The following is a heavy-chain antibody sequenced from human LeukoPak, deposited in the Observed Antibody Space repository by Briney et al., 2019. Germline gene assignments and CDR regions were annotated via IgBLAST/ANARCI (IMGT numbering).Heavy chain of an antibody. CDR3: ARDFPLLAGLQRYSGSYQDLDY. J-gene: IGHJ4*02. CDR1: GFTFRSYG. CDR2: IWYDGSNK. V-gene: IGHV3-33*01. Sequence: GRSLRLSCAASGFTFRSYGMHWVRQAPGKGLEWVAVIWYDGSNKYYADSVKGRFTISRDNSKNTLYLQMNSLRAEDTAVYYCARDFPLLAGLQRYSGSYQDLDYWGQGTLVTVSS. D-gene: IGHD1-26*01.